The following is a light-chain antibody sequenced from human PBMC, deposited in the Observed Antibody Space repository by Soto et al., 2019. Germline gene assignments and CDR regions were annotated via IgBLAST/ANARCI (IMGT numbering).Light chain of an antibody. CDR3: CSYAGSYIWV. J-gene: IGLJ3*02. V-gene: IGLV2-11*01. Sequence: QSVLTQSRSVSGSPGQSVTISCTGTSSDVGGYNYVSWYQQHPGKAPKLMIYDVSKRPSGVPDRFSGSKSGNTASLTISGLQAEDEADYYCCSYAGSYIWVFGGVTKLTVL. CDR2: DVS. CDR1: SSDVGGYNY.